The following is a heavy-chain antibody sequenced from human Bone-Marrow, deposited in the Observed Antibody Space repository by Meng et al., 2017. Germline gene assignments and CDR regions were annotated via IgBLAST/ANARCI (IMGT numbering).Heavy chain of an antibody. CDR1: GYSISSGYY. CDR3: ARRKTTYYYGSGSYPNWFDP. D-gene: IGHD3-10*01. CDR2: IYHSGST. J-gene: IGHJ5*02. Sequence: SETLSLTCTVSGYSISSGYYWGWIRQPPGKGLEWIGSIYHSGSTYYNPSLKSRVTISVDTSKNQFSLKLSSVTAADTAVYYCARRKTTYYYGSGSYPNWFDPWGQGTLVTVSS. V-gene: IGHV4-38-2*02.